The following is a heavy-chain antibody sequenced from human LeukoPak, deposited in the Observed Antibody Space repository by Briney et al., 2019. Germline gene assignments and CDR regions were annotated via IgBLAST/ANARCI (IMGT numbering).Heavy chain of an antibody. V-gene: IGHV4-38-2*02. CDR3: LRDKAGSFYGTLAYHYNYNGLDV. CDR2: VYHSGST. Sequence: PSETLSLTCLVSNYSINTGFYWGWIRQSPGKGLEWIGSVYHSGSTYSNPSLTSRVTLSIDASKNEFYLKLTSVTAADTAVYYCLRDKAGSFYGTLAYHYNYNGLDVWGQGTAVTVSS. J-gene: IGHJ6*02. D-gene: IGHD2/OR15-2a*01. CDR1: NYSINTGFY.